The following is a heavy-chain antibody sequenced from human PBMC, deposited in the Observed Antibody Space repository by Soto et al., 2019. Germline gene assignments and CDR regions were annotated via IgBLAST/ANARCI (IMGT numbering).Heavy chain of an antibody. D-gene: IGHD3-22*01. Sequence: SVKLSCKASGGTFSSDAISWGRQAPGQGLEWMGGIIPIFGTANYVQKFQGRVTITADESTSTAYMELSSLRSEDTAVYYCANQYYYDSSGYYLGAFDIWGPGTIVTVPS. V-gene: IGHV1-69*13. CDR3: ANQYYYDSSGYYLGAFDI. J-gene: IGHJ3*02. CDR1: GGTFSSDA. CDR2: IIPIFGTA.